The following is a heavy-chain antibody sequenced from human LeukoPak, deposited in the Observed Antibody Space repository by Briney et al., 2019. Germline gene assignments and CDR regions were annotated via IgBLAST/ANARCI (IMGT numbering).Heavy chain of an antibody. V-gene: IGHV4-59*08. CDR3: ARWNAVITSLDY. Sequence: PSETLSLTCSVSGGTLNSFYWSWIRQPPGKGLEYIGYVYYTGSTKYKPSLRSRVTMSAGTSKNQFSLKLNSVTAADTAVYYCARWNAVITSLDYWGQGILVAVSS. CDR1: GGTLNSFY. J-gene: IGHJ4*02. CDR2: VYYTGST. D-gene: IGHD4-23*01.